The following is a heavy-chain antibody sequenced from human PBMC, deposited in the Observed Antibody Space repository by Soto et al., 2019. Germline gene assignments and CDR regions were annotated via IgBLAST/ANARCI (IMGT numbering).Heavy chain of an antibody. Sequence: EVQLVESGGGLVQPGGSLRLSCAASGFTFSDQYMDWVRQAPGKGLEWVGRTRNKANSYTTEYAASVKGRFTISRDDSKNSLYLQMNSLKTEDTAVYYCARTVPAAHDAVDIWGQGTMVTVSS. CDR3: ARTVPAAHDAVDI. CDR2: TRNKANSYTT. J-gene: IGHJ3*02. D-gene: IGHD2-2*01. V-gene: IGHV3-72*01. CDR1: GFTFSDQY.